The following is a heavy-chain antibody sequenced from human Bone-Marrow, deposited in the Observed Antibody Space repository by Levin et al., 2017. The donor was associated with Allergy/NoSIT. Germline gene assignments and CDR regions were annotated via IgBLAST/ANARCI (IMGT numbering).Heavy chain of an antibody. D-gene: IGHD2-2*01. J-gene: IGHJ6*02. Sequence: GGSLRLSCAASGFIFADYTMHWVRHSPGKGLEWVSLIGRDGYSTHYADSVKGRFTISRDNSKNSLYLQMNALRTEDTALYYCVKDLYCISSGCHSYYYDFGMDVWGQGTTVTVS. CDR2: IGRDGYST. V-gene: IGHV3-43*01. CDR3: VKDLYCISSGCHSYYYDFGMDV. CDR1: GFIFADYT.